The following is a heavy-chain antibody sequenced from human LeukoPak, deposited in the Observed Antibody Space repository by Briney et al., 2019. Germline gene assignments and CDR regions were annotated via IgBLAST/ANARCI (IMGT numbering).Heavy chain of an antibody. Sequence: SETLSLTCTVSGYSISSGYYWGWIRQPPGKGLEWIGSIYHSGSTYYNPSLKSRVTISVDTSKNQFSLKLSSVTAADTAVYYCASQYQLPRNWFDPWGQGTLVTVSS. V-gene: IGHV4-38-2*02. CDR3: ASQYQLPRNWFDP. CDR1: GYSISSGYY. J-gene: IGHJ5*02. CDR2: IYHSGST. D-gene: IGHD2-2*01.